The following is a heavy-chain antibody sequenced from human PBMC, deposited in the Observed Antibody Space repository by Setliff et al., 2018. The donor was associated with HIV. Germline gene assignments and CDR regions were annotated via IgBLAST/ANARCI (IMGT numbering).Heavy chain of an antibody. Sequence: GSLRLSCAASGFTFSNYAMTWVRQAPGKGLEWVSGISGSGDTTNYADSVKGRFTISRDNSKNTLYLQMNSLRAEDTAMYHCVTDSKYDSSGYHYYWGQGTLVTVSS. CDR2: ISGSGDTT. D-gene: IGHD3-22*01. CDR1: GFTFSNYA. V-gene: IGHV3-23*01. J-gene: IGHJ4*02. CDR3: VTDSKYDSSGYHYY.